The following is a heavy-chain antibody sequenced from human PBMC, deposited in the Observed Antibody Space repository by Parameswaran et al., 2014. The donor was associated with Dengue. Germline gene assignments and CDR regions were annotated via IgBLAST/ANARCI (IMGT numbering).Heavy chain of an antibody. D-gene: IGHD3-10*01. J-gene: IGHJ5*02. CDR2: IRSKAYGGTT. Sequence: RWIRQPPGKGLEWVGFIRSKAYGGTTEYAASVKGRFTISRDDSKSIAYLQMNSLKTEDTAVYYCTRGDYYGLNWFDPWGQGTLVTVSS. V-gene: IGHV3-49*02. CDR3: TRGDYYGLNWFDP.